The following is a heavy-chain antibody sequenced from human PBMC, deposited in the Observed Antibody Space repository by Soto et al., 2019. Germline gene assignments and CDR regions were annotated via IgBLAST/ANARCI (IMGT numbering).Heavy chain of an antibody. CDR1: VGSFSGNY. J-gene: IGHJ5*02. Sequence: SETLSLTCAVYVGSFSGNYWRWISQSPGKGLEWIVEINHRGSTNYNPSLKSRVTVSLDASKNQFSLKLTSVTAADTALYDCARGRTITIMAWAQGTLVTVSS. V-gene: IGHV4-34*01. D-gene: IGHD1-20*01. CDR3: ARGRTITIMA. CDR2: INHRGST.